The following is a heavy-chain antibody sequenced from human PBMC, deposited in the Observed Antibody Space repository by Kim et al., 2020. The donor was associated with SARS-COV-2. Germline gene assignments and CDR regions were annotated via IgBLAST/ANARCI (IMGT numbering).Heavy chain of an antibody. D-gene: IGHD6-13*01. CDR1: GFTFSSYG. V-gene: IGHV3-30*18. CDR3: AKEYEGEQQLAGLRRLYYYYSYGMDI. Sequence: GGSLRLSCAASGFTFSSYGMHWVRQAPGKGLEWVAVISYDGSNKYYADSVKGRFTISRDNSKNTLYLQMNSLRAEDTAVYYCAKEYEGEQQLAGLRRLYYYYSYGMDIWGQGTKVTVSS. J-gene: IGHJ6*02. CDR2: ISYDGSNK.